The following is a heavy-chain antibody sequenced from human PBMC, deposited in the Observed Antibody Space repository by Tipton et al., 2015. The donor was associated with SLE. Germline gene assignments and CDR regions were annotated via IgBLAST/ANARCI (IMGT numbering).Heavy chain of an antibody. V-gene: IGHV3-23*01. CDR1: GFIFNNYA. CDR2: ISGSGSST. D-gene: IGHD3-3*01. CDR3: AKRGILGVVLIGYFDY. J-gene: IGHJ4*02. Sequence: SLRLSCTASGFIFNNYAMTWVRQAPGKGLEWVSGISGSGSSTYYADSVKGRFTISRDNSKNTLYLQMNSLRAEDTAVYYCAKRGILGVVLIGYFDYWGQGTLVTVSS.